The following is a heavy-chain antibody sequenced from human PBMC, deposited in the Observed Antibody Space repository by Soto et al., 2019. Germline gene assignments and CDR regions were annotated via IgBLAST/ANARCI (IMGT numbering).Heavy chain of an antibody. V-gene: IGHV4-4*07. J-gene: IGHJ4*02. CDR3: ARVAGAKFDF. D-gene: IGHD6-19*01. CDR2: IYHSGYT. Sequence: SETLSLTCTISGGSINTYYWSWIRQPAGKGLEWIGRIYHSGYTNPNSSLKSRLTMSVDTSKNQFFLRLSSVTAADTAVYYCARVAGAKFDFWGQGILVTVSS. CDR1: GGSINTYY.